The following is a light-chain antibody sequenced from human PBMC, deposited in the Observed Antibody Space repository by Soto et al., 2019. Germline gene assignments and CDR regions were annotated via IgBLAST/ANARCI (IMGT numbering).Light chain of an antibody. V-gene: IGLV2-23*02. Sequence: QSALTQPASVSGSPGQSITISCTGTSSDIGTYDLVSWYQHHPGKAPKLMIYEVNQRPSGVSNRFSASKSGNTASLTISGLQAEDEADYYCCSYAGSSIFVVFGGGTKLTVL. CDR2: EVN. CDR3: CSYAGSSIFVV. J-gene: IGLJ2*01. CDR1: SSDIGTYDL.